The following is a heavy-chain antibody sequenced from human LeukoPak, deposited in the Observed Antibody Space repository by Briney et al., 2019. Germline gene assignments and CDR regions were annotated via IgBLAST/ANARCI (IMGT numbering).Heavy chain of an antibody. D-gene: IGHD3-3*01. Sequence: PGTSLRLSCAASGFTFSTYTMHWVRQAPGKGLEYVSAITYNGGRTYYADSLKGRFTISRDNSKNTLYLQMSSLRAEDTAVYYCVTYDFWSGNLLFFDSWGQGTLVTVSS. CDR1: GFTFSTYT. J-gene: IGHJ4*02. CDR3: VTYDFWSGNLLFFDS. V-gene: IGHV3-64D*09. CDR2: ITYNGGRT.